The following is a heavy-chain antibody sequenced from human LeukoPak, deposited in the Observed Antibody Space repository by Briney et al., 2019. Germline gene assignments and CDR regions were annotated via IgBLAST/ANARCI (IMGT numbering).Heavy chain of an antibody. D-gene: IGHD6-19*01. CDR3: VRESSAWELDY. CDR2: MNGDGTSI. Sequence: GGSLRLSCAASGFTFRSFWMHWVRQDPGEGLVWVSHMNGDGTSISYADSVKGRFTISRDNAKNTLYLQMSSLRAEDTAVYYCVRESSAWELDYWGQGTLVTVSS. V-gene: IGHV3-74*01. J-gene: IGHJ4*02. CDR1: GFTFRSFW.